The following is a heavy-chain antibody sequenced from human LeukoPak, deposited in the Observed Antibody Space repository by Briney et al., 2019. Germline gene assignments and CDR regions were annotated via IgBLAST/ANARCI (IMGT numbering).Heavy chain of an antibody. CDR3: ARRPWGGLDV. CDR2: IYNSGST. V-gene: IGHV4-59*01. Sequence: PSETLSLTCTVSGDSISNYYWNWIRQPPGKGLEWIGYIYNSGSTNCNPSLKSRVTISVDTSKNQFSLNLSSVTAADTAVYFCARRPWGGLDVWGQGTTVTVSS. J-gene: IGHJ6*02. CDR1: GDSISNYY. D-gene: IGHD1-26*01.